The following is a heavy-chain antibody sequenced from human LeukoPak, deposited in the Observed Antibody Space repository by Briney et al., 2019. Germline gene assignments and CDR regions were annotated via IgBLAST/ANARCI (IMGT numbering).Heavy chain of an antibody. CDR1: GGTLSNYI. CDR2: IIPVFGTA. J-gene: IGHJ4*02. Sequence: ASVKVSCKTSGGTLSNYILSWVRQAPGQGLEWMGGIIPVFGTANYAQKFQDRVTITADESTNTVYMELSNLRSEDTAVYYCARHLYHDDFWSGYIDYWGQGSLLTISS. CDR3: ARHLYHDDFWSGYIDY. V-gene: IGHV1-69*13. D-gene: IGHD3-3*01.